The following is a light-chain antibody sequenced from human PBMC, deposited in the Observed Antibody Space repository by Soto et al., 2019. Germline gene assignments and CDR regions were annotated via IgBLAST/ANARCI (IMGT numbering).Light chain of an antibody. CDR2: EVS. V-gene: IGLV2-14*01. J-gene: IGLJ2*01. CDR3: SSYTSSSTLDLV. Sequence: QSALTQPASVSGSPGQSITISCTGTSSDVGGYNYVSWYQQHPGKAPKLMIYEVSNRPSGVSNRFSGSKSGNTASLTISGLQAEDDADYYCSSYTSSSTLDLVFGGGTKLTVL. CDR1: SSDVGGYNY.